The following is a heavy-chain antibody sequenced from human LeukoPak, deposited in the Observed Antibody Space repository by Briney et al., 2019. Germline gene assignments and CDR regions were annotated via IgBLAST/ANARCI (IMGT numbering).Heavy chain of an antibody. CDR3: ARVRDSSSWYGGWFDP. J-gene: IGHJ5*02. D-gene: IGHD6-13*01. CDR2: IYSGGST. V-gene: IGHV3-66*01. CDR1: EFSVGSNY. Sequence: GGSLRLSCAASEFSVGSNYMTWVRQAPGKGLEWVSLIYSGGSTYYADSVKGRFTISRDNSKNTLYLQMNSLRAEDTAVYYCARVRDSSSWYGGWFDPWGQGTLVTVSS.